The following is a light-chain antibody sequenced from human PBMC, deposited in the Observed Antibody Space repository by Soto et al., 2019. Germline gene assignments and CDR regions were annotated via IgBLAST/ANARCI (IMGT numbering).Light chain of an antibody. J-gene: IGKJ4*01. CDR2: LAS. CDR1: QGINSY. Sequence: IQLTQSPSSLSASVGDRVTLTCRASQGINSYLAWYQQEPGKAPKLLIYLASTLQSGVPSRFSGSGSGTDFSLTISSLQPEDVATYYCQDLNSFPLSFGGGTKVEIK. V-gene: IGKV1-9*01. CDR3: QDLNSFPLS.